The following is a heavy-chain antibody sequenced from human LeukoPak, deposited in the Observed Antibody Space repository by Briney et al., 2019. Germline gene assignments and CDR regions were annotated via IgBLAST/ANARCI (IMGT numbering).Heavy chain of an antibody. CDR1: GGSISCYY. D-gene: IGHD1-26*01. Sequence: SETLSLTCTVSGGSISCYYWSWIRQPPGKGLEWIGYIYYSGSTNYNPSLKSRVTISVDTSKNQFSLKLSPVTAADTAVYYCARALGVGATRRYFDYWGQGTLVTVSS. V-gene: IGHV4-59*01. CDR3: ARALGVGATRRYFDY. J-gene: IGHJ4*02. CDR2: IYYSGST.